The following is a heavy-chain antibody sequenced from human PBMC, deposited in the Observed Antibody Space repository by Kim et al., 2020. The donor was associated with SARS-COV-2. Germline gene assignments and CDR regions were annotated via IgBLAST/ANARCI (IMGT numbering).Heavy chain of an antibody. J-gene: IGHJ5*02. CDR3: ARDLRPTMVRGDGDWFDP. CDR2: INTNTGNP. Sequence: ASVKVSCKASGYTFTSYAMNWVRQAPGQGLEWMGWINTNTGNPTYAQGFTGRFVFSLDTSVSTAYLQISSLKAEDTAVYYCARDLRPTMVRGDGDWFDPWGQGTLVTVSS. CDR1: GYTFTSYA. V-gene: IGHV7-4-1*02. D-gene: IGHD3-10*01.